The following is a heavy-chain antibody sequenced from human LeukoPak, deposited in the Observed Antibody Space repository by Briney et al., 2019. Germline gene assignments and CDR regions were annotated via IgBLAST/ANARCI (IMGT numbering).Heavy chain of an antibody. CDR3: ARGALDCSSTSCRPYYFDY. CDR1: GGSISSGGYY. V-gene: IGHV4-31*03. Sequence: SETLSLTCTVSGGSISSGGYYWSWIRQHPGKSLEWIGYIYYSGSTYYNPSLKSRVTISVDTSKNQFSLKLSSVTAADTAVYYCARGALDCSSTSCRPYYFDYWGQGTLVTVSS. J-gene: IGHJ4*02. CDR2: IYYSGST. D-gene: IGHD2-2*01.